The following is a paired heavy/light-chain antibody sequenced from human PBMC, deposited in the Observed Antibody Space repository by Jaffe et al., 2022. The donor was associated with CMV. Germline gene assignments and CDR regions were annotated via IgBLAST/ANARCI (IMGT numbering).Heavy chain of an antibody. J-gene: IGHJ6*02. CDR3: VRDMYIVGRPYYGLDV. D-gene: IGHD1-26*01. Sequence: EVQLVESGGGLVQPGGSLRLSCVVSGFTLSSYWMHWVRQAPGQGLVWVSRINSDGSSTSYADSVKGRFTISRDNAKNTLYLQMKSLTAEDTAVYYCVRDMYIVGRPYYGLDVWGQGTTVTVSS. CDR1: GFTLSSYW. V-gene: IGHV3-74*01. CDR2: INSDGSST.
Light chain of an antibody. J-gene: IGLJ2*01. CDR1: SSDVGTYNL. CDR3: CSFAGSPWI. CDR2: EVN. Sequence: QSALTQPASVSGSPGQSITISCTGTSSDVGTYNLVSWYQQHPGKAPKLMIYEVNKRPSGLSNRFSGSKSGNTASLTISGLQAEDEADYYCCSFAGSPWIFGGGTKLTVL. V-gene: IGLV2-23*02.